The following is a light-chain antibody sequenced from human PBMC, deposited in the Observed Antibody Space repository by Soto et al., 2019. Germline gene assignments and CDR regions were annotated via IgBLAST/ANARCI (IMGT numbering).Light chain of an antibody. V-gene: IGKV3-20*01. CDR1: QSVRSN. CDR2: GAS. CDR3: QQYGSSPRT. Sequence: EIVLTQSPGTLSLSPGERATLSRRASQSVRSNLAWYQQKPGQAPRLLIYGASTRATGIPDRFSGSGSGTDFTLTISRLEPEDFAVYYCQQYGSSPRTFGQGTKVEIK. J-gene: IGKJ1*01.